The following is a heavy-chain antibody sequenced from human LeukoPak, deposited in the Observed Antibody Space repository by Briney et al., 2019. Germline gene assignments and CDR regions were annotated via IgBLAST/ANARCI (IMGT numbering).Heavy chain of an antibody. Sequence: GGSLRLSCAASGFTFSDYYMTYIRQAPGKGLEWVSYISSSGSTIYYADSVKGRFTIPRDNAKNSLYLQMNSLRAEDTAVYYCARGGFYSSAYFDYWGQGTLVTVSS. V-gene: IGHV3-11*04. J-gene: IGHJ4*02. CDR1: GFTFSDYY. CDR3: ARGGFYSSAYFDY. CDR2: ISSSGSTI. D-gene: IGHD6-19*01.